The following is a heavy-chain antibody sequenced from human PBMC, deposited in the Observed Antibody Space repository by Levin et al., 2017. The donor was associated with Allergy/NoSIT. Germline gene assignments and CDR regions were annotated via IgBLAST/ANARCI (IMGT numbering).Heavy chain of an antibody. CDR3: AKKQGGTSGFSFDV. Sequence: ASVKVSCAASGFSFSDYAMTWVRQAPGKGLEWVSVITGGGSNTYYGDSAKGRFTVSRDNSKNTLYLELNSLRAEDTATYYCAKKQGGTSGFSFDVWGQGTMVTVSS. CDR1: GFSFSDYA. CDR2: ITGGGSNT. D-gene: IGHD1-1*01. V-gene: IGHV3-23*02. J-gene: IGHJ3*01.